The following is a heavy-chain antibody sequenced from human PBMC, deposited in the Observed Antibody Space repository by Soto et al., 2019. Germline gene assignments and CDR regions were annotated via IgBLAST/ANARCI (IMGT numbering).Heavy chain of an antibody. Sequence: GGSLRLSCEASGFTFSRVSMNWVRQVPGKGLEWVASISSASSETWYADSVKGRFIISRDNSMNTLYPQMNSLRAEDTAIYYCAKGKANTVFGVNTLFDYWGQGTLVTVSS. D-gene: IGHD3-3*01. V-gene: IGHV3-21*04. CDR1: GFTFSRVS. CDR3: AKGKANTVFGVNTLFDY. J-gene: IGHJ4*02. CDR2: ISSASSET.